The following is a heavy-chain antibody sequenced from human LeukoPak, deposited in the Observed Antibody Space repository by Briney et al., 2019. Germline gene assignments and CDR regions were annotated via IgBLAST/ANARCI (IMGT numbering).Heavy chain of an antibody. CDR3: VRGNDYGGPHY. CDR2: IDRDGSRI. CDR1: AFIFSGHW. V-gene: IGHV3-74*01. Sequence: GGSLRLSCEGSAFIFSGHWMNWVRQTPGKGLVWVSRIDRDGSRINYADSVKGRFTISRDNGKNTLFLQMNSLRAEDAAVYYCVRGNDYGGPHYWGQGTLVTVSS. D-gene: IGHD4-23*01. J-gene: IGHJ4*02.